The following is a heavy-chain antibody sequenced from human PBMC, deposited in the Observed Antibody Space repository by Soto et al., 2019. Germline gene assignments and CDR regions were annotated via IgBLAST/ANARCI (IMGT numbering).Heavy chain of an antibody. J-gene: IGHJ4*02. CDR3: TDGRFY. D-gene: IGHD3-3*01. CDR1: GFTFSNAW. CDR2: IKSKTGGGTI. V-gene: IGHV3-15*01. Sequence: GESLKISCAASGFTFSNAWMTWVRQAPGKGLEWVGHIKSKTGGGTIDYAAPVKGRFTISRDDSKNTVYLQMNSLKTEDTAVYYGTDGRFYWGQGTLVTVSS.